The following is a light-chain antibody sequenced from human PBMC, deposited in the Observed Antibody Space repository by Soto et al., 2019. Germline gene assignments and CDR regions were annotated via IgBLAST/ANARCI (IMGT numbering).Light chain of an antibody. J-gene: IGLJ2*01. Sequence: QSALTQPPSASGSPGQSVTISCTGTSSDVGGYNSVSWYQQHPGKAPKLMIYEVSKRPSGVPVRFSGSKSGNTASLTVSGLQAEDEADYYCSSFAGSHNVVFGGGTKLTVL. V-gene: IGLV2-8*01. CDR2: EVS. CDR1: SSDVGGYNS. CDR3: SSFAGSHNVV.